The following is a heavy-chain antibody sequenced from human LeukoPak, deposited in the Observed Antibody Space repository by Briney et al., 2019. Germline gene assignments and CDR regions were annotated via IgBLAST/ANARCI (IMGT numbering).Heavy chain of an antibody. CDR2: ISGSGGST. J-gene: IGHJ3*02. CDR1: GFTFSSYA. D-gene: IGHD3-22*01. V-gene: IGHV3-23*01. Sequence: GGSLRLSCAASGFTFSSYAMSWVRQAPGKGLEWVSAISGSGGSTYYADSVKGRFTISRDNSKNTLYLQMNSLRAEDTAVYYCAKSRNYYDSSGYYRDAFDIWGQGTMVTVSS. CDR3: AKSRNYYDSSGYYRDAFDI.